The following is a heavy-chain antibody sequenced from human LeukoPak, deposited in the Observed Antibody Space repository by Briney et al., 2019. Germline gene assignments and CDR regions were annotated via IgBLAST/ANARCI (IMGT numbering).Heavy chain of an antibody. D-gene: IGHD6-13*01. CDR2: IKHSGST. CDR3: ARSPGIAAARWFDP. Sequence: SETLSLTCAVYGGSFSGYYWSWIRQPPGKGLEWIGEIKHSGSTNYNPSPKSRVTISVDTSKNQFSLKLSSVTAADTAVYYCARSPGIAAARWFDPWGQGTLVTVSS. V-gene: IGHV4-34*01. CDR1: GGSFSGYY. J-gene: IGHJ5*02.